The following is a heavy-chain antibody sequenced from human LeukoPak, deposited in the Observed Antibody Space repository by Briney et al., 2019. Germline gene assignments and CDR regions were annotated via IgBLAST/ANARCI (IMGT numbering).Heavy chain of an antibody. J-gene: IGHJ4*02. D-gene: IGHD3-10*01. CDR1: GGTFSSYA. Sequence: GASVKVSCKASGGTFSSYAISWVRQAPGQGLEWMGGIIPIFGTANYAQKFQGRVTITADESTSTAYMELSSLRPEDTAVYYCARELKKSGYGSGANFDYWGQGTLVTVSS. CDR2: IIPIFGTA. V-gene: IGHV1-69*13. CDR3: ARELKKSGYGSGANFDY.